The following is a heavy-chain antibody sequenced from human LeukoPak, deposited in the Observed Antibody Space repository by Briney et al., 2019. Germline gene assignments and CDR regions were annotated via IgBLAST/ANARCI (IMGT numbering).Heavy chain of an antibody. J-gene: IGHJ4*02. CDR3: ARDRTPLVRGVIGDFDY. CDR1: GGTFISYA. Sequence: ASVKVSCKASGGTFISYAISWVRQAPGQGLEWMGGIIPIFGTANYAQKFQGRVTITADESTSTAYMELSSLRAEDTAVYYCARDRTPLVRGVIGDFDYWGQGTLVTVSS. D-gene: IGHD3-10*01. V-gene: IGHV1-69*13. CDR2: IIPIFGTA.